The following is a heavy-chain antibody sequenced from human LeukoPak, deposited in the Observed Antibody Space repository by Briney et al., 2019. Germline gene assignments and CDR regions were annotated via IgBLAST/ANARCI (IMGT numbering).Heavy chain of an antibody. V-gene: IGHV3-23*01. D-gene: IGHD1-7*01. CDR3: AKETGTSYYYYMDV. CDR1: GFTFTTYA. Sequence: GGSLRLSCAASGFTFTTYAMSWVRQAPGKGLEWVSAISGSGATTYYADSVKGRFTISRDNSKNTLYLQMSSLRAEDTAVYYCAKETGTSYYYYMDVWGKGTTVTVSS. CDR2: ISGSGATT. J-gene: IGHJ6*03.